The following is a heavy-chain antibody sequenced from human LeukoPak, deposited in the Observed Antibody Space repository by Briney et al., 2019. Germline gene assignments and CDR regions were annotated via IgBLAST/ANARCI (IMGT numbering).Heavy chain of an antibody. Sequence: GGSRRLSCAAYGFTFSTYWMNWVRQAPGKGPEWVAGMKEDGSEEYYVDFVKGRFTISRDNAKSLLYLQMNSLRVEDTAVYYCVRDRGYSSFDYWGQGTLVTVSS. J-gene: IGHJ4*02. CDR2: MKEDGSEE. CDR3: VRDRGYSSFDY. V-gene: IGHV3-7*01. D-gene: IGHD5-18*01. CDR1: GFTFSTYW.